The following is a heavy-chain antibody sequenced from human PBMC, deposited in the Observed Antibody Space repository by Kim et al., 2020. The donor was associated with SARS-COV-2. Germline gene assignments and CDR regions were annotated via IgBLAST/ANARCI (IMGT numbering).Heavy chain of an antibody. CDR2: ISYDGSNK. CDR1: GFTFSSYG. Sequence: GGSLRLSCAASGFTFSSYGMHWVRQAPGKGLEWVAVISYDGSNKYYADSVKGRFTISRDNSKNTLYLQMNSLRAEDTAVYYCAKIAKPMVRGVRYYFDYWGQGTLVTVSS. J-gene: IGHJ4*02. CDR3: AKIAKPMVRGVRYYFDY. V-gene: IGHV3-30*18. D-gene: IGHD3-10*01.